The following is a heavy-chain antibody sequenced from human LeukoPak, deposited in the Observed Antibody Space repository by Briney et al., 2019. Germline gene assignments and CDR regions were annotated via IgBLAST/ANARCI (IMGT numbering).Heavy chain of an antibody. V-gene: IGHV3-23*01. J-gene: IGHJ4*02. D-gene: IGHD2-2*01. CDR2: ISGSGGST. CDR1: GFTFSSYA. Sequence: GGSLGLSCAAPGFTFSSYAMSWVRQAPGKGLEWVSAISGSGGSTYYADSVKGRFTISRDNSKNTLYLQMNSLRAEDTAVYYCAKAGLGYCSSTSCYSGYWGQGTLVTVSS. CDR3: AKAGLGYCSSTSCYSGY.